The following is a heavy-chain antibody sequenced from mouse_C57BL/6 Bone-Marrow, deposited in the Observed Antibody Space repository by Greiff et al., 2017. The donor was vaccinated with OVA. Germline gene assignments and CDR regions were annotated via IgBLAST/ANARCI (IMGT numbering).Heavy chain of an antibody. J-gene: IGHJ2*01. CDR3: ARGSSFDY. CDR2: IYPGGGYT. V-gene: IGHV1-63*01. D-gene: IGHD1-1*01. Sequence: VQLQESGAELVRPGTSVKMSCKASGYTFTNYWIGWAKQRPGHGLEWIGDIYPGGGYTNYNEKFKGKATLTADKSSSTAYMQFSSLTSEDSAIYYCARGSSFDYWGQGTTLTVSS. CDR1: GYTFTNYW.